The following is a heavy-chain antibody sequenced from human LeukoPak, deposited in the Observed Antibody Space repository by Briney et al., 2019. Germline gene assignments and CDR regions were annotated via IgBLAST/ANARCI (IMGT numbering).Heavy chain of an antibody. CDR2: LYYSGST. CDR1: RGSTCMIY. D-gene: IGHD5-24*01. V-gene: IGHV4-59*08. J-gene: IGHJ4*02. CDR3: AGTSSDGYNLI. Sequence: SETLSLTRALSRGSTCMIYLSTVPQPPGKGLEWIGHLYYSGSTNYHPSLKSRVTRSVVPSKNQSSLKLTSITAADSTVYYCAGTSSDGYNLIWGQGTLVTVSS.